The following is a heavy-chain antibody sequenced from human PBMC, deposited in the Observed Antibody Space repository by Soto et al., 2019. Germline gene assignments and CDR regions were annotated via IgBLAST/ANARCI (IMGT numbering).Heavy chain of an antibody. D-gene: IGHD3-22*01. V-gene: IGHV4-38-2*01. CDR2: IYHSGST. Sequence: SETLSLTCAVSGYSISSGYYWGWIRQPPGKGLEWIGSIYHSGSTYYNPSLKSRVTISVGTSKNQFSLKLSSVTAEDTAVYYCAKSRYSDSSGDFYDYWGQGTLVTVS. J-gene: IGHJ4*02. CDR1: GYSISSGYY. CDR3: AKSRYSDSSGDFYDY.